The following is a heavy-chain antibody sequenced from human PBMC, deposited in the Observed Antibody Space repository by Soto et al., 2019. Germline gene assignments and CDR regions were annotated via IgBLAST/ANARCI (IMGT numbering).Heavy chain of an antibody. CDR1: GFTFSSYA. Sequence: VQLLESGGGLVQPGGSLRLSCAASGFTFSSYAMSWVRQAPGKELEWVSAISGSGGSTYYADSVKGRFTISRDNSQNALYVQMNSLRAEDTAVYYCARAIRVVPAAIRWFDPWGQGTLVTVSS. CDR3: ARAIRVVPAAIRWFDP. D-gene: IGHD2-2*02. CDR2: ISGSGGST. V-gene: IGHV3-23*01. J-gene: IGHJ5*02.